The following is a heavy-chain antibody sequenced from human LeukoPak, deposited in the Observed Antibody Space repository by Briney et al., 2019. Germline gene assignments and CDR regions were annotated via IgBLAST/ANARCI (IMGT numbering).Heavy chain of an antibody. J-gene: IGHJ5*02. V-gene: IGHV3-7*01. CDR3: ARDLHDSSGYYYGWFDP. CDR2: MEGDGSEK. CDR1: GFTLSTYW. D-gene: IGHD3-22*01. Sequence: PGGSLTLSCAASGFTLSTYWMSWVRQAPGKGLEWVANMEGDGSEKNYRDSVKGRFSISRDNAKNSLYLQMNSLRAEDTAVYYCARDLHDSSGYYYGWFDPWGQGTLVTVSS.